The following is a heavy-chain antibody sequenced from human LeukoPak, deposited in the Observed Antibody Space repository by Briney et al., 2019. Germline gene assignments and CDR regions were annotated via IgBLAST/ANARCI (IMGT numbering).Heavy chain of an antibody. CDR2: LGTDGTYT. J-gene: IGHJ5*02. Sequence: GGSLRLSCAASGFNLRDYWMHWVRQAPGKGLVWVSRLGTDGTYTNYADSVTGRFTISRDNAKNTLYLQMDSLRAEDTSFYYCVRDPSNSGNWFDLWGQGTLVTVSS. V-gene: IGHV3-74*01. CDR3: VRDPSNSGNWFDL. D-gene: IGHD4-11*01. CDR1: GFNLRDYW.